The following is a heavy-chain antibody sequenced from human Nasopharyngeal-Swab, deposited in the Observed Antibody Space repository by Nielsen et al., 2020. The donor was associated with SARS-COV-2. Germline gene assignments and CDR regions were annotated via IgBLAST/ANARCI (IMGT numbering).Heavy chain of an antibody. CDR2: ISYDGSSK. CDR1: GFTFSSYA. Sequence: GGSLRLSCAASGFTFSSYAMHWVRQAPGKGLEWVAVISYDGSSKYYADSVKGRFTISRDNSKNTLYLQMNSLRAEDTAVYYCARDRGIAVAGNYYYYGMDVWGQGTTVTVSS. J-gene: IGHJ6*02. V-gene: IGHV3-30-3*01. D-gene: IGHD6-19*01. CDR3: ARDRGIAVAGNYYYYGMDV.